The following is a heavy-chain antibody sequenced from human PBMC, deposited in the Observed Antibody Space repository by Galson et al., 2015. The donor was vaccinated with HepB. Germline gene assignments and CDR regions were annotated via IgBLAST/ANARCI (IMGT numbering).Heavy chain of an antibody. CDR1: GYTFTSYG. D-gene: IGHD5-18*01. CDR2: ISAYNGNT. J-gene: IGHJ4*02. Sequence: SVKVSCKASGYTFTSYGISWVRQAPGQGLEWMGWISAYNGNTNYAQKLQGRVTMTTDTSASTAYMELSSLRSEDTAVYYCARVGGYSYGHIFDYWGQGTLVTVSS. CDR3: ARVGGYSYGHIFDY. V-gene: IGHV1-18*01.